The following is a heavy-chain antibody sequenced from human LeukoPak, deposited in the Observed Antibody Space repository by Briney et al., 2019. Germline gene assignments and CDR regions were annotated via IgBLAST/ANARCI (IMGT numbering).Heavy chain of an antibody. J-gene: IGHJ3*02. CDR2: IFHSGST. CDR3: ARRGRVGATTSDAFDI. Sequence: SETLSLTCTVSGGSISTYYWNWIRQPPGKGLEWFGYIFHSGSTNYNPPLKSRVTISVDTSKNQFSLKLSSVIAADTAVYYCARRGRVGATTSDAFDIWGQGTMVTVSS. D-gene: IGHD1-26*01. CDR1: GGSISTYY. V-gene: IGHV4-59*08.